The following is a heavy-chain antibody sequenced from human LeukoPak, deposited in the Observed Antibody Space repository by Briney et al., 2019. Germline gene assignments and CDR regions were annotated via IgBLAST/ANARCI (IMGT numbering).Heavy chain of an antibody. CDR3: ARRFGGRVVVNWFDP. CDR1: GGPISSGGYS. D-gene: IGHD3-16*01. V-gene: IGHV4-30-2*01. J-gene: IGHJ5*02. Sequence: SETLSLTCAVSGGPISSGGYSWSWIRQPPGKGLEWIGYIYHSGSTNYNPSLKSRVTISVDTSKNQFSLKLSSVTAADTAVYYCARRFGGRVVVNWFDPWGQGTLVTVSS. CDR2: IYHSGST.